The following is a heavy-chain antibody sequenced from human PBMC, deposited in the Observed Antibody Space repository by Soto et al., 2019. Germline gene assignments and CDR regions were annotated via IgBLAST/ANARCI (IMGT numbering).Heavy chain of an antibody. J-gene: IGHJ4*02. CDR1: GFTFSSYA. CDR2: ISGSGGSK. D-gene: IGHD3-10*01. Sequence: PGGSLRLSCAASGFTFSSYAMSWVRQAPGKGLEWVSAISGSGGSKYYADSVKGRFTISRDNSKNTLYLQMNSLRAEARAVYYCAKVGLQTTMVRGVIMGPFDYWGQGTLVTVSS. V-gene: IGHV3-23*01. CDR3: AKVGLQTTMVRGVIMGPFDY.